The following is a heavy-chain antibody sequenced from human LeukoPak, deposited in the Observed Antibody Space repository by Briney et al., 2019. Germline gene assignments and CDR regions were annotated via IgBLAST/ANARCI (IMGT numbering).Heavy chain of an antibody. CDR2: IYYSGST. J-gene: IGHJ4*02. CDR1: GGSISSSSYY. CDR3: ARHLNYCSGGSCYPYYFDY. D-gene: IGHD2-15*01. Sequence: PSETLSLTCTVSGGSISSSSYYWGWIRQPPGKGLEWIGSIYYSGSTHYSPSLKSRVTISVDTSKNQFSLKLSSVTAADTAVYYCARHLNYCSGGSCYPYYFDYWGQGTLVTVSS. V-gene: IGHV4-39*01.